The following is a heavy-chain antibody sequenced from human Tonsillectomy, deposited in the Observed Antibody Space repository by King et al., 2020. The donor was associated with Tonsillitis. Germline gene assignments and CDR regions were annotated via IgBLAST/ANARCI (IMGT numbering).Heavy chain of an antibody. CDR1: GYTFTGYH. J-gene: IGHJ5*02. Sequence: QLVQSGAEVKKPGASVKVSCKASGYTFTGYHIHWVRQAPGQGLEWMGWINPNRGGTNYAQKFQGRVTMTRDTSISTTYMELSRLRSDDTAMYYCAREDENWFDPWGQGTLVTVSS. CDR2: INPNRGGT. CDR3: AREDENWFDP. V-gene: IGHV1-2*02.